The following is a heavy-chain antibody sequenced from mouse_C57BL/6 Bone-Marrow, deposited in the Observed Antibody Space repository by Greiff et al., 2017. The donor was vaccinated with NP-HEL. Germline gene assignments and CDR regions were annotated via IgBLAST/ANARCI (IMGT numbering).Heavy chain of an antibody. D-gene: IGHD1-1*01. CDR1: GFSLTSYA. J-gene: IGHJ4*01. V-gene: IGHV2-9-1*01. Sequence: ESGPGLVAPSQSLSITCTVSGFSLTSYAISWVRQPPGKGLEWLGVIWTGGGTNYNSALKSRLSISKDNSKSQVFLKMNSLQTDDTARYYCVRERSYHYYGSSYDAMDYWGQGTSVTVSS. CDR2: IWTGGGT. CDR3: VRERSYHYYGSSYDAMDY.